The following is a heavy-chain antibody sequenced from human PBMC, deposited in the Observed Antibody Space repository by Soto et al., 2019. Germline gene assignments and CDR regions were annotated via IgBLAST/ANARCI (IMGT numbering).Heavy chain of an antibody. CDR1: GYTFTSYA. CDR2: INAGNGNT. CDR3: ARGYVDTAMVTAFDY. D-gene: IGHD5-18*01. J-gene: IGHJ4*02. Sequence: ASVKVSCKASGYTFTSYAMHWVRQAPGQRLEWMGWINAGNGNTKYSQKFQGRVTITRDTSASTAYMELSSLRSEDTAVYYCARGYVDTAMVTAFDYWGQGTLVTVSS. V-gene: IGHV1-3*01.